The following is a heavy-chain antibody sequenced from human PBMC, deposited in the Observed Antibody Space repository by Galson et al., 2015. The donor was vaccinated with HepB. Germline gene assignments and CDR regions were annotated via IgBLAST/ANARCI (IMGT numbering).Heavy chain of an antibody. D-gene: IGHD5-12*01. V-gene: IGHV1-24*01. Sequence: SVKVSCKVSGYTLTELSMHWVRQAPGKGLEWMGGFDPEDGETIYAQKFQGRVTMTEDTSTDTAYMEMSSLRSEDTAVYYCATKGADGGYDEGPYYDYYMDVWGKGTTVTVSS. CDR3: ATKGADGGYDEGPYYDYYMDV. CDR1: GYTLTELS. CDR2: FDPEDGET. J-gene: IGHJ6*03.